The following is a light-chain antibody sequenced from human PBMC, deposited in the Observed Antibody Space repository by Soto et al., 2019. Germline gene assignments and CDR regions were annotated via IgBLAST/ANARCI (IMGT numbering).Light chain of an antibody. CDR2: GAS. J-gene: IGKJ5*01. V-gene: IGKV3-20*01. CDR3: QQYGTSPIT. Sequence: ENVLTQSPGTLLLYTGERATLSCRASQTVSSYLTWYQQRPGQAARLLIYGASKRATGIPDRLSGSGSGTDFTLTISRLEPEDFALYYCQQYGTSPITFGQGTRLEIK. CDR1: QTVSSY.